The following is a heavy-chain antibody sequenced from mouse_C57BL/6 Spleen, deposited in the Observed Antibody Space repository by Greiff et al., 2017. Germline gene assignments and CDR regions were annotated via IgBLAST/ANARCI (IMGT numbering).Heavy chain of an antibody. CDR3: ARWGDITTVVATDYFDY. D-gene: IGHD1-1*01. V-gene: IGHV1-59*01. CDR1: GYTFTSYW. Sequence: QVQLQQPGAELVRPGTSVELSCKASGYTFTSYWMHWVKQRPGQGLEWIGVIDPSDSYTNYNQKFKGKATLTVDTSSSTAYMQLSSLTSEDSAVYYCARWGDITTVVATDYFDYWGQGTTLTVSS. J-gene: IGHJ2*01. CDR2: IDPSDSYT.